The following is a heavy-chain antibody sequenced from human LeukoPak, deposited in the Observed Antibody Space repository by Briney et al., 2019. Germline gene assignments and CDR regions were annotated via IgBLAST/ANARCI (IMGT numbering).Heavy chain of an antibody. D-gene: IGHD6-19*01. Sequence: GGSLRLSCAASGFTFSSYAMHWVRQAPGKGLEWVAVISYAESNTYYADSVKGRFTISRDNAKNSVYLQMNSLRAEDTAVYYCARWALYNSVAKKNPGFDNWGQGTLVTVSS. V-gene: IGHV3-30-3*01. CDR3: ARWALYNSVAKKNPGFDN. J-gene: IGHJ4*02. CDR1: GFTFSSYA. CDR2: ISYAESNT.